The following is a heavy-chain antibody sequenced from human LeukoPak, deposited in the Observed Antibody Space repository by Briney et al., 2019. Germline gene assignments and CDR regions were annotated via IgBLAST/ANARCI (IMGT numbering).Heavy chain of an antibody. CDR2: ISDSGNT. CDR1: GGSFSGYY. J-gene: IGHJ4*02. CDR3: AKAPVTTCRGAYCYPFDY. V-gene: IGHV3-23*01. D-gene: IGHD2-21*01. Sequence: PSETLSLTCTVYGGSFSGYYWSWVRQAPGKGLEWVSAISDSGNTYHADSVKGRFTISRDSSKNTLFLQMNRLRPEDAAVYYCAKAPVTTCRGAYCYPFDYWGQGTLVTVSS.